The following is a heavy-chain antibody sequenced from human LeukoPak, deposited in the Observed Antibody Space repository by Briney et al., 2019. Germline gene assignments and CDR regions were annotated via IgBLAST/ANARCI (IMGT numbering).Heavy chain of an antibody. CDR3: ASCGVGWFDP. CDR2: IYYSGST. Sequence: SETLSLTCTVSGGSISSGGYYWSWIRQHPGKGLEWIGYIYYSGSTYYNPSLKSRVTISVDTSKNQFSLKLSSVTAADTAVYYCASCGVGWFDPWGQGTLVTVSS. CDR1: GGSISSGGYY. J-gene: IGHJ5*02. V-gene: IGHV4-31*03. D-gene: IGHD3-10*01.